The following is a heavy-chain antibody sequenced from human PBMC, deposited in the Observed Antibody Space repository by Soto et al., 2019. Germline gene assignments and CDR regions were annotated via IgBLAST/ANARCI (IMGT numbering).Heavy chain of an antibody. V-gene: IGHV1-2*04. CDR3: ARDPLDYYDSSGPRVYYYGMDV. Sequence: ASVKVSCKASGYTFTGYYMHWVRQAPGQGLEWMGWINPNSGGTNYAQKFQGWVTMTRDTSISTAYMELSRLRSDDTAVYYCARDPLDYYDSSGPRVYYYGMDVWRQRTTVTVSS. D-gene: IGHD3-22*01. CDR2: INPNSGGT. CDR1: GYTFTGYY. J-gene: IGHJ6*02.